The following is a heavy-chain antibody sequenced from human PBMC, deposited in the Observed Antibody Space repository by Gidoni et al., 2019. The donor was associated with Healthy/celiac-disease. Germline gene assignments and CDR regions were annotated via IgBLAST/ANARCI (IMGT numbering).Heavy chain of an antibody. CDR2: IKSKTDGGTT. V-gene: IGHV3-15*01. CDR1: GFTFSNAW. Sequence: EVQLVESGGGLVKPGGSLRLSCAASGFTFSNAWMSWVRQAPGKGLEWVGRIKSKTDGGTTDYAAPVKGRFTISRDDSKNTLYLQMNSLKTEDTAVYYCTTDPYCGGDCYRDYWGQGTLVTVSS. J-gene: IGHJ4*02. CDR3: TTDPYCGGDCYRDY. D-gene: IGHD2-21*02.